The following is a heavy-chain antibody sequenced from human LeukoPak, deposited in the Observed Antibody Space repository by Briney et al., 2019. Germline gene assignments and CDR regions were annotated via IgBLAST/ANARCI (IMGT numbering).Heavy chain of an antibody. D-gene: IGHD1-1*01. CDR3: AKEDWNDETGLDY. Sequence: QTGGSLRLSCAASGFTFSSYGMHWVRQAPGKGLEWVAVISYDGSNKYYADSVKGRFTISRDNSKNTLYLQMNSLRAEDTAVYYCAKEDWNDETGLDYWGQGTLVTVSS. J-gene: IGHJ4*02. CDR2: ISYDGSNK. CDR1: GFTFSSYG. V-gene: IGHV3-30*18.